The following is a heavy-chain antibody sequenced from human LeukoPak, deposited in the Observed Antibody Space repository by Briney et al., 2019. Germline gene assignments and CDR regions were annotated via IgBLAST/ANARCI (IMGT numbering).Heavy chain of an antibody. V-gene: IGHV4-59*12. CDR2: IYHSGST. J-gene: IGHJ4*02. D-gene: IGHD4-17*01. CDR3: ARDGHGDYYFDY. CDR1: GGSISSYY. Sequence: SETLSLTCTVSGGSISSYYWSWIRQPPGKGLEWIGYIYHSGSTYYNPSLKSRVTISVDRSKNQFSLKLSSVTAADTAVYYCARDGHGDYYFDYWGQGTLVTVSS.